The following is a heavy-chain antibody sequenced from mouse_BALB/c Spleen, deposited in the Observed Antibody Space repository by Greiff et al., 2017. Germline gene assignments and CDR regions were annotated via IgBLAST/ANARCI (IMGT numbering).Heavy chain of an antibody. J-gene: IGHJ2*01. Sequence: QVQLKESGAELVRPGVSVKISCKGSGYTFTDYAMHWVKQSHAKSLEWIGVISTYYGDASYNQKFKGKATMTVDKSSSTAYMELARLTSEDSAIYYCARGSYYYGSSYDFDYWGQGTTLTVSS. D-gene: IGHD1-1*01. CDR3: ARGSYYYGSSYDFDY. CDR1: GYTFTDYA. CDR2: ISTYYGDA. V-gene: IGHV1S137*01.